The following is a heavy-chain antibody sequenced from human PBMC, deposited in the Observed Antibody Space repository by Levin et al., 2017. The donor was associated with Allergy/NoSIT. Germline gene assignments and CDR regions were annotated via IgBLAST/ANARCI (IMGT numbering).Heavy chain of an antibody. J-gene: IGHJ4*02. CDR3: ARVRKGSWSRPLDFDY. V-gene: IGHV1-2*06. Sequence: GESLKISCKASGYTFTGYYIHWVRQAPGQGLEWMGRINPKSGATNYAQKFQGRVTMTRDTSISTAHMELSSLRSDDTAVYYCARVRKGSWSRPLDFDYWGQGTPVTVSS. D-gene: IGHD1-26*01. CDR2: INPKSGAT. CDR1: GYTFTGYY.